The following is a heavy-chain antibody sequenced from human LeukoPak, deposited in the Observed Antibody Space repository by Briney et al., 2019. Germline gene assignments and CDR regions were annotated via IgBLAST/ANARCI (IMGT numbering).Heavy chain of an antibody. CDR3: ARDSSLDC. D-gene: IGHD6-13*01. CDR1: GFIFSNYD. J-gene: IGHJ4*02. V-gene: IGHV3-30-3*01. CDR2: ISYAESNK. Sequence: AGGSLRLSCAASGFIFSNYDMHWVRQAPGKGLEWVAIISYAESNKYYADSVKGRFTISRDNSKNMLYPQMNSLRAEDTAVYYCARDSSLDCWGQGTLVTVSS.